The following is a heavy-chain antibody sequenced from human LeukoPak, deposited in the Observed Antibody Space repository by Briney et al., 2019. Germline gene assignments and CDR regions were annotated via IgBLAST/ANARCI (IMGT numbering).Heavy chain of an antibody. CDR2: IKQDGSEK. CDR3: AKDGKTRNWNYFQAKPVY. CDR1: GFTLSTYW. Sequence: GSLRPSCAASGFTLSTYWMNWVRQAPGQGLGWVATIKQDGSEKYYVDSVKGRFTISRDNAKNSLYLQMNSLRAEDTAIYYCAKDGKTRNWNYFQAKPVYWGQGTLVTVSS. V-gene: IGHV3-7*03. J-gene: IGHJ4*02. D-gene: IGHD1-7*01.